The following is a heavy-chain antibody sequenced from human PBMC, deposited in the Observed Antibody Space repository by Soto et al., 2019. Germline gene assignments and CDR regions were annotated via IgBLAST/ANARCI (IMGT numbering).Heavy chain of an antibody. Sequence: EVQLVESGGGLVEPGGSLRLSCTGSGFSFYDSDMTWVRQAPGKGLEWVSSISSGGSFMFYAESFKGRFTISRNNAKNSLCLQMNSLRVEDTSIYYCARKHSSDATGYDYFDSWGQGTLVTVSS. CDR3: ARKHSSDATGYDYFDS. CDR1: GFSFYDSD. CDR2: ISSGGSFM. D-gene: IGHD3-3*01. J-gene: IGHJ4*02. V-gene: IGHV3-21*01.